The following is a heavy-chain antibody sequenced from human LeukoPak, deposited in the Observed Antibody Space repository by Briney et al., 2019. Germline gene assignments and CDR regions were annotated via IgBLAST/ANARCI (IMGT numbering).Heavy chain of an antibody. J-gene: IGHJ3*02. CDR1: GGSISSSSYY. Sequence: SETLSLTCTVSGGSISSSSYYWSWIRQPPGKGLEWIGEINHSGSTNYNPSLKSRVTISVDTSKNQFSLKLSSVTAADTAVYYCARGWQQWLNDAFDIWGQGTMVTVSS. V-gene: IGHV4-39*07. CDR3: ARGWQQWLNDAFDI. D-gene: IGHD6-19*01. CDR2: INHSGST.